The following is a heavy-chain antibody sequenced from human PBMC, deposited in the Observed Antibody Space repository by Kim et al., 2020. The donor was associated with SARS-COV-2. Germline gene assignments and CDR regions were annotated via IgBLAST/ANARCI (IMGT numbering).Heavy chain of an antibody. V-gene: IGHV1-24*01. J-gene: IGHJ4*02. Sequence: ASVKVSCKISGYTLLELSIHWVRQAPGKGLEWMGGFNPGNYETVYAPNFEGRVTMTEDTSTGTAYMELRSLGSEDTAMYYCATSTHFLEWLLLDFWGQGTLVLVSS. CDR3: ATSTHFLEWLLLDF. CDR2: FNPGNYET. D-gene: IGHD3-3*01. CDR1: GYTLLELS.